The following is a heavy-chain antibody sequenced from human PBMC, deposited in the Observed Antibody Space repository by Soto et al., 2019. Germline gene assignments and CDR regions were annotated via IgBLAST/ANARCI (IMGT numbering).Heavy chain of an antibody. Sequence: QVQQQPWGAGLLKPSETLSLTCTVYAGSFSHYYWNWIRQSPGKGLEWIGKIKHGGSSSYNPSLRSRVSISVDMSKTQFSLTLSSVAAADTAVYYCARGGSSDWQVALDIWGQGTMVPVSS. CDR1: AGSFSHYY. J-gene: IGHJ3*02. CDR3: ARGGSSDWQVALDI. V-gene: IGHV4-34*01. CDR2: IKHGGSS. D-gene: IGHD6-19*01.